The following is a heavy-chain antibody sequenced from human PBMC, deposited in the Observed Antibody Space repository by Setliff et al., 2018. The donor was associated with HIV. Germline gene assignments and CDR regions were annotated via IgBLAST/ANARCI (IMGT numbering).Heavy chain of an antibody. CDR3: ARRIKFSPLWEAFDI. V-gene: IGHV4-39*01. D-gene: IGHD5-18*01. Sequence: SETLSLTCTVSGGSISSSSYYWGWIRQPPGKGLEWIGSIYYSGSTYYNPSLKTRVTISVDTSKNQFSLKLLSVTAADTAVYYCARRIKFSPLWEAFDIWGQGTMVTVSS. J-gene: IGHJ3*02. CDR2: IYYSGST. CDR1: GGSISSSSYY.